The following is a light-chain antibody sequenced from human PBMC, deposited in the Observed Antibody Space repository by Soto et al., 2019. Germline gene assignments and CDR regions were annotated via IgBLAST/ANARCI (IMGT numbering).Light chain of an antibody. V-gene: IGLV2-14*01. CDR1: SSDVGGYNY. Sequence: QSVLTQPASVSGSPGQSITISCTGTSSDVGGYNYVSWYQQHPGKAPKLMIYDVSTRPSGVSNRFSGSKSGNTASLTISGLQAEDEADYYCSSYTSSSTLVVFGTGTKVTVL. CDR3: SSYTSSSTLVV. CDR2: DVS. J-gene: IGLJ1*01.